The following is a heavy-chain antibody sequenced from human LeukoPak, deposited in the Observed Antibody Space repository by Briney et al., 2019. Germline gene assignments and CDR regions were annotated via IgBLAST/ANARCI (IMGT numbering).Heavy chain of an antibody. D-gene: IGHD2-15*01. V-gene: IGHV4-39*01. Sequence: SETLSLTCTVSGGSISSSSYFWGWIRQPPGKGLEWIGSISYSGSTYYNPSLKSRVTISVGTSQNQFSLKLNSVTAADTAVYYCARSVNIVVEYYFDYWGQGTLVTVSS. CDR1: GGSISSSSYF. J-gene: IGHJ4*02. CDR2: ISYSGST. CDR3: ARSVNIVVEYYFDY.